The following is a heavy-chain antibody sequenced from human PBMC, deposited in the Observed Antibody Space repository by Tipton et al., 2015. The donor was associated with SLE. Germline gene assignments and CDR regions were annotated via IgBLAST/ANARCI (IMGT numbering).Heavy chain of an antibody. CDR2: IYTSGST. Sequence: TLSLTCTVSGGSISSHYWSWIRQPPGKGLEWIGYIYTSGSTNYNPSLKSRVTISVDTSKNQFPLKLSSVTAADTAVYYCARDLYPWGQGTLVTVSS. CDR3: ARDLYP. J-gene: IGHJ5*02. CDR1: GGSISSHY. V-gene: IGHV4-4*08.